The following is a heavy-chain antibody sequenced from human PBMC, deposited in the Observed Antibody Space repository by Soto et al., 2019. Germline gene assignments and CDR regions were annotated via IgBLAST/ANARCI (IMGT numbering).Heavy chain of an antibody. CDR3: ARVDSSSSSPYYYYGMDV. CDR1: GGTFSSYA. V-gene: IGHV1-69*13. Sequence: SVKVSCKASGGTFSSYAISWVRQAPGQGLEWMGGIIPIFGTANYAQKFQGRVTITADESTSTAYMELSSLRSEDTAVYYCARVDSSSSSPYYYYGMDVWGQGTTVTVSS. D-gene: IGHD6-13*01. CDR2: IIPIFGTA. J-gene: IGHJ6*02.